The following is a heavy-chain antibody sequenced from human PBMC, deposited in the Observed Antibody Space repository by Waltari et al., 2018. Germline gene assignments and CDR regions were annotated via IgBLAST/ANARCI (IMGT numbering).Heavy chain of an antibody. Sequence: QVQLVQSGAEVKKPGASVKVSCKASGYTFTDYYMPWVRQAPGQGLEGMGRINPNSGGTNYTQKFQGRVTMTRDTSISTAYMELSRLRSDDTAVYYCARGGPAIFGVLITKRFDYWGQGTLVTVSS. CDR1: GYTFTDYY. CDR2: INPNSGGT. J-gene: IGHJ4*02. D-gene: IGHD3-3*01. V-gene: IGHV1-2*06. CDR3: ARGGPAIFGVLITKRFDY.